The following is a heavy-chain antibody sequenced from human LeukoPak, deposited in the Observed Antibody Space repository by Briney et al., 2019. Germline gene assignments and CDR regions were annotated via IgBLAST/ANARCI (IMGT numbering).Heavy chain of an antibody. V-gene: IGHV4-59*01. Sequence: SETLSLTCTVSGDSISRYYWSWIRQPPGKGLEWIGYIYYSGSTNYNPSLKSRVTISRDTSKNQLSLKLNYCARWDDSAWAFGTWGPGTLVTVSS. CDR3: GT. CDR1: GDSISRYY. D-gene: IGHD6-19*01. J-gene: IGHJ5*02. CDR2: IYYSGST.